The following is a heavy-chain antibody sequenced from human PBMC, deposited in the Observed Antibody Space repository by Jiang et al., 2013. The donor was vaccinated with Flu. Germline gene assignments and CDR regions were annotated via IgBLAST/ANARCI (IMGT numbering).Heavy chain of an antibody. CDR1: GFSLTTIGLG. V-gene: IGHV2-5*02. CDR2: FIGMMI. J-gene: IGHJ3*01. Sequence: QTLTLTCTFSGFSLTTIGLGVDWVRQPPGKALECLRSFIGMMISATSPSLKGRLTITKDTSKNQVVLTITNMDPVDTATYYCARSVPAAPVNGALDFWGPGTMVTVSS. CDR3: ARSVPAAPVNGALDF. D-gene: IGHD6-13*01.